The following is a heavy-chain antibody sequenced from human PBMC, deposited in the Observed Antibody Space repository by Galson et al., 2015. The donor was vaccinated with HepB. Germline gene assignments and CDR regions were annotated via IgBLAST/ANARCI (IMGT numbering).Heavy chain of an antibody. J-gene: IGHJ4*02. CDR3: TRGGVFQKEDDY. D-gene: IGHD3-16*01. CDR2: LSGDSTYI. V-gene: IGHV3-21*01. Sequence: SLRLSCAASGLTLSNYDMHWVRQDAGKRLEWVSSLSGDSTYIYHADSVKGRVTISRDNAKKSLYLQMNRLRADDTTVYYCTRGGVFQKEDDYWGQGTLVTVSS. CDR1: GLTLSNYD.